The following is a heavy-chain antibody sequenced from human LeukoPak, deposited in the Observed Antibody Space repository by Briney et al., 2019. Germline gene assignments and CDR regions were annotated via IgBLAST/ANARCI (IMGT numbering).Heavy chain of an antibody. CDR3: ARGDYYDSSGYYRFDY. CDR2: TNPYNDNT. Sequence: ASVKVSCKASRYTFHSYGISWVRQAPGQGLDWMGWTNPYNDNTNYAQKLQGRVTMTRDTSTSTAYMELRSLRSDDTAVYYCARGDYYDSSGYYRFDYWGQGTLVTVSS. CDR1: RYTFHSYG. J-gene: IGHJ4*02. V-gene: IGHV1-18*01. D-gene: IGHD3-22*01.